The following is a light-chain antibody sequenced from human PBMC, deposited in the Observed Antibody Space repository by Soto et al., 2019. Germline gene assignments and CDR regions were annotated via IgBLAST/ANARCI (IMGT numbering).Light chain of an antibody. V-gene: IGKV3-15*01. J-gene: IGKJ1*01. Sequence: VMTQAPATLSVSPGARAPLSCRASQTINNNIAWYQLKDGQVPRLLIYGASTRATDIPARFSGSGSGTEFTLTISSLQSEDFGVYYCQQYKDWPTTFGQGTKVDIK. CDR3: QQYKDWPTT. CDR1: QTINNN. CDR2: GAS.